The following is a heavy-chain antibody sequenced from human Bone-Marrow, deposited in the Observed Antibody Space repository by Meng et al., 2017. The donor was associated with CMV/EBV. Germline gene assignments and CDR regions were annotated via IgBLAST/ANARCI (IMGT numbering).Heavy chain of an antibody. D-gene: IGHD1-26*01. CDR2: IYYSGST. Sequence: SETLSLTCTVSGGSISSYYRSWIRQPPGKGLEWIGYIYYSGSTNYNPSLKSRVTISVDTSKNQFSLKLSSVTAADTAVYYCARSYSSGELEYFQHWGQGTLVTVSS. J-gene: IGHJ1*01. V-gene: IGHV4-59*01. CDR3: ARSYSSGELEYFQH. CDR1: GGSISSYY.